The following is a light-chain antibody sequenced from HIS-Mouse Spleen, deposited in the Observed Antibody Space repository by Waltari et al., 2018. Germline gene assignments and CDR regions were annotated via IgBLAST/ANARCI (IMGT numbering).Light chain of an antibody. CDR3: SSYAGSNNSLYV. CDR2: EVS. V-gene: IGLV2-8*01. J-gene: IGLJ1*01. Sequence: QSALTQPPSASGSPGQSVTISCTGTSSDVGGYNYSSWSKQHPGKAPKLMIYEVSNRPSGVPDRFSGSKSGNTASLTVSGLQAEDEADYYCSSYAGSNNSLYVFGTGTKVTVL. CDR1: SSDVGGYNY.